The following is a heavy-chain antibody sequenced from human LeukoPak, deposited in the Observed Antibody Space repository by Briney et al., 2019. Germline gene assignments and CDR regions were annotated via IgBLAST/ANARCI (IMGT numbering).Heavy chain of an antibody. V-gene: IGHV3-30*18. CDR1: GFTFNSYG. CDR2: ISYDGSNK. D-gene: IGHD5-18*01. J-gene: IGHJ4*02. CDR3: AKEPYPDTAMVYYFDY. Sequence: GGSLRLSCAASGFTFNSYGMHWVRQAPGKGLEWVAVISYDGSNKYYADSVKGRSTISRDNSKNTLYLQMNSLRAEDTAVYYCAKEPYPDTAMVYYFDYWGQGTLVTVSS.